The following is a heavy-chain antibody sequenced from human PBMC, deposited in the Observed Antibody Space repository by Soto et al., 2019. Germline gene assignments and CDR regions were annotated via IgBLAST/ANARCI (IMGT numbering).Heavy chain of an antibody. CDR1: GFTFYNYA. Sequence: EVQLLESGGTLVQPGGSLRLSCAASGFTFYNYAMNCVRQAPGKGLEWVSAITADGSSTYYADSVKGRFTISRDNSINALYLQMNSLRTEDTAVYYCAHPRGYGVFDAYDFWGQGAMVTVSS. D-gene: IGHD2-8*01. CDR2: ITADGSST. CDR3: AHPRGYGVFDAYDF. J-gene: IGHJ3*01. V-gene: IGHV3-23*01.